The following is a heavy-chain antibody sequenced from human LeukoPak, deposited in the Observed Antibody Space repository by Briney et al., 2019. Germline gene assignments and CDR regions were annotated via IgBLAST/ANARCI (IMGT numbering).Heavy chain of an antibody. Sequence: GGSLRLSCAASGFTFSSYSMNWVRQAPGKGLELVSSISGSSSYIYYADSLKGRFTISRDNAKNSLYLQMNSLRAEDTAVYYCAITIFGVVQPIPYYWGQGTLVTVSS. CDR3: AITIFGVVQPIPYY. CDR1: GFTFSSYS. V-gene: IGHV3-21*01. D-gene: IGHD3-3*01. J-gene: IGHJ4*02. CDR2: ISGSSSYI.